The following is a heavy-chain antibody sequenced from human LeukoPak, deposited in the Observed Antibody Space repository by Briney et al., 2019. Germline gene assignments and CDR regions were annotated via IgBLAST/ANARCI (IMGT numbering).Heavy chain of an antibody. CDR3: ATDMSRDYDFWSGHTGYFDY. CDR1: GYSFTSYW. CDR2: IYPGDSDT. V-gene: IGHV5-51*03. D-gene: IGHD3-3*01. J-gene: IGHJ4*02. Sequence: KPGESLKISCKGSGYSFTSYWIGWVRQMPGKGLEWMGIIYPGDSDTRYSPSFQGQVTISADKSISTAYLQWSSLKASDTAMYYCATDMSRDYDFWSGHTGYFDYWGQGTLVTVSS.